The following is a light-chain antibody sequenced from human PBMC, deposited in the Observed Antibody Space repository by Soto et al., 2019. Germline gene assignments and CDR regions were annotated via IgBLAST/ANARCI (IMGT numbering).Light chain of an antibody. CDR3: QQSYSTRLT. V-gene: IGKV1-39*01. J-gene: IGKJ4*01. Sequence: DIQMTQSPSSLSASVGDRVTITCRASQSITNYLNWYQQKPGKAPKLLIYAASILQSGVPSRFSGSGSGTDFTLTISSLQPEDFASYYCQQSYSTRLTFGGGTKVEIK. CDR2: AAS. CDR1: QSITNY.